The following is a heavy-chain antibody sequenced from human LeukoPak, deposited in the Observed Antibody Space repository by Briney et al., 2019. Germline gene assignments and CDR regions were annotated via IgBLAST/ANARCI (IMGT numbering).Heavy chain of an antibody. CDR3: ASLRSYSDAFDI. CDR1: GYSFTTFW. D-gene: IGHD2-21*01. Sequence: HGESLKISCKGSGYSFTTFWVAWVRQMPGKGLEWLGIIYPGDSDTRYNPSFQGQVTFSADKSISIAYLQWSSLKASDTAMYYCASLRSYSDAFDIWARGTMVTVSS. V-gene: IGHV5-51*01. J-gene: IGHJ3*02. CDR2: IYPGDSDT.